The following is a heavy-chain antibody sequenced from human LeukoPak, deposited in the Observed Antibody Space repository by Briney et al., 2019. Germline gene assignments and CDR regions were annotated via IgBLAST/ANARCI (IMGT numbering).Heavy chain of an antibody. J-gene: IGHJ4*02. V-gene: IGHV4-39*01. Sequence: SETLSLTCTVSGGSISSSSYYWGWIRQPPGKGLEWIGGIYYSGSTYSNPSLKSRATISVGTSKTQYSLKLSSMTAADTAVYCCARLVRYNYYDSSGYYYFDYWGQGTLVTVSS. CDR2: IYYSGST. CDR1: GGSISSSSYY. CDR3: ARLVRYNYYDSSGYYYFDY. D-gene: IGHD3-22*01.